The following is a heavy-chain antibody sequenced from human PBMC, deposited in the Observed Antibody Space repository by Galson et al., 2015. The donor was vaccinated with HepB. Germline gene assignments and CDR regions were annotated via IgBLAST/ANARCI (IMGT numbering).Heavy chain of an antibody. J-gene: IGHJ4*02. CDR2: IIPNSGGT. V-gene: IGHV1-2*06. Sequence: SVKVSCKASGYSFIDHYIHWVRQAPGQGLEWMGRIIPNSGGTNFAQKFQGRVTMTRDTSISTAYMELNILRSDDTAVYYCARVKVTVFDYWGQGTLVTVSS. CDR1: GYSFIDHY. D-gene: IGHD2-21*02. CDR3: ARVKVTVFDY.